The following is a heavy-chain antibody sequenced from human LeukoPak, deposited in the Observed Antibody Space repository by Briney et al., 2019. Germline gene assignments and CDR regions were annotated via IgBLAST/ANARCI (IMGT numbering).Heavy chain of an antibody. J-gene: IGHJ4*02. V-gene: IGHV1-2*02. CDR3: ARDSGIDYYDSSGYYYVLLRN. CDR1: GYTFTGYY. CDR2: INPDSGGT. Sequence: ASVTVSCKASGYTFTGYYMHWVRQAPGQGREWMGWINPDSGGTNYTQKFQGRVTMTRDTSISTAYMELSRLRSDDSAVYYCARDSGIDYYDSSGYYYVLLRNWGQGTLITVSS. D-gene: IGHD3-22*01.